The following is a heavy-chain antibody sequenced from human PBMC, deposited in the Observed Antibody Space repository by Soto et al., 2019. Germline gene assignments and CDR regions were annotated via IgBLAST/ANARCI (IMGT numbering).Heavy chain of an antibody. J-gene: IGHJ4*02. CDR1: GDSVSDNSAA. V-gene: IGHV6-1*01. Sequence: SQTLSLTCAISGDSVSDNSAAWNWIRQSPSRGLEWLGRTYYRSKWYNDYAVSVKSRITVTPDTSKNQFSLHLNSVTPEDTAVYYCAREFPYYLSSDSYLDYWGQGALVTFSS. CDR2: TYYRSKWYN. D-gene: IGHD3-16*01. CDR3: AREFPYYLSSDSYLDY.